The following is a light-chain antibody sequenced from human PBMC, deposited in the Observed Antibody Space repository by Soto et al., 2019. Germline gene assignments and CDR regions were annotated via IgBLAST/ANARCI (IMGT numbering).Light chain of an antibody. CDR1: HSVSTY. V-gene: IGKV3-11*01. Sequence: EIVLTQCPGTLSFSPGERAALSFMASHSVSTYLAWYQQKPGQAPRLLIYDASNRATGIPARFSGSGSATDFTLTISSLEPEDFAVYYCQQRSSWITFGQGTRLEIK. CDR2: DAS. J-gene: IGKJ5*01. CDR3: QQRSSWIT.